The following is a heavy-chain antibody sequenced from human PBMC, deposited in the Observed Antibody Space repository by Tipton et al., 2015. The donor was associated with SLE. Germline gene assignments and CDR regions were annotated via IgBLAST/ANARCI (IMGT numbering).Heavy chain of an antibody. CDR1: GGSISSYY. CDR2: IYYSGST. J-gene: IGHJ4*02. V-gene: IGHV4-59*01. D-gene: IGHD3-10*01. Sequence: TLSLTCTVSGGSISSYYWSWIRQPPGKGLEWIGYIYYSGSTNYNPSLKSRATISVDTSKNQFSLKLSSVTAADTAVYYCARASPTGEPRAGVHFDYWGQGTLVTVSS. CDR3: ARASPTGEPRAGVHFDY.